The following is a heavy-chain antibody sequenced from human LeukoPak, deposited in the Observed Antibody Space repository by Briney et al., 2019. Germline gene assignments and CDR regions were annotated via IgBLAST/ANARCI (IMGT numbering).Heavy chain of an antibody. D-gene: IGHD5-18*01. CDR3: ARDGDTAMA. J-gene: IGHJ5*02. CDR2: INHSGST. V-gene: IGHV4-34*01. CDR1: GGSFSGYY. Sequence: SETLSLTCAVYGGSFSGYYWSWIRQPPGKGLEWIGEINHSGSTNYNPSLKSRVTISVDTSKNQFSLKLSSVTAADTAVYYCARDGDTAMAWGQGTLVTVSS.